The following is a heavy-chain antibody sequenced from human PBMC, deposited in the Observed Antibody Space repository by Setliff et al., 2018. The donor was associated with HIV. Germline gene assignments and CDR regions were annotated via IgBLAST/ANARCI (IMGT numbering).Heavy chain of an antibody. J-gene: IGHJ4*02. V-gene: IGHV4-39*01. CDR2: IYRSGSTY. Sequence: SETLSLTCTVSGVSVSSGGYYWSWIRQHPGKGLEWIGNIYRSGSTYYYNPSLKSRVTMSVDTSKNQFSMKLSSVTAADTAVYYCARPEQANDWGYYFDSWGQGTLVTVSS. CDR1: GVSVSSGGYY. D-gene: IGHD7-27*01. CDR3: ARPEQANDWGYYFDS.